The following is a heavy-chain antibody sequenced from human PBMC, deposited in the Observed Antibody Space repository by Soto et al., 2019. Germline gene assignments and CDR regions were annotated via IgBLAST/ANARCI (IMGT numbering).Heavy chain of an antibody. Sequence: PGGSLRLSCAASGFTFSSYAMHWVRQAPGKGLEWVAVISYDGSNKYYADSVKGRFTISRDNSKNTLYLQMNSLRAEDTAVYYCARMFSSSWLTGAYWGQGTLVTVSS. CDR1: GFTFSSYA. V-gene: IGHV3-30-3*01. CDR3: ARMFSSSWLTGAY. D-gene: IGHD6-13*01. J-gene: IGHJ4*02. CDR2: ISYDGSNK.